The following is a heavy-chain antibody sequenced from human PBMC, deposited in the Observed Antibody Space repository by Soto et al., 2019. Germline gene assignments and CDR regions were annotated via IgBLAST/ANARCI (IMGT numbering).Heavy chain of an antibody. CDR1: VYSFASYW. J-gene: IGHJ4*02. V-gene: IGHV5-51*01. D-gene: IGHD2-2*01. Sequence: GESLKISCKGSVYSFASYWIGWVRQMPGKGLEWMGIIYPGDSDTRYGPSFQGQVTISADKSISTAYLQWNSLKASDTAMYYCARQAYCSSASCPIDYCGQGTQVTVS. CDR2: IYPGDSDT. CDR3: ARQAYCSSASCPIDY.